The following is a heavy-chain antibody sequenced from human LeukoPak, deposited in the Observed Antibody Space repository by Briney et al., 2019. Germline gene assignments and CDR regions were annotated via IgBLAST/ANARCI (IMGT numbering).Heavy chain of an antibody. V-gene: IGHV3-66*02. CDR1: GITFSGNY. CDR2: IYSGGST. Sequence: GGSLRLSCAVSGITFSGNYMTWVRQAPGKGLDWVSAIYSGGSTYYADSVKGRFTISRDNSKNTLYLQMNSLRPEDTAVYYCASLGYWGQGTLVTVSS. J-gene: IGHJ4*02. CDR3: ASLGY. D-gene: IGHD3-16*01.